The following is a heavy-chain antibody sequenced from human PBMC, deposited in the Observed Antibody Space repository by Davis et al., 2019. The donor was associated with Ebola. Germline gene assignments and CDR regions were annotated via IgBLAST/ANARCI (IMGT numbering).Heavy chain of an antibody. V-gene: IGHV3-53*01. Sequence: PGGSLRLSCAASGFTFSLFAISWVRQAPGKGLEWVSVIYSGGSTYHADSVKGRFTISRDNSKNTLYLQMNSLRAEDTAVYYCARDGYNQYYGMDVWGQGTAVTVSS. CDR1: GFTFSLFA. D-gene: IGHD5-24*01. CDR2: IYSGGST. J-gene: IGHJ6*02. CDR3: ARDGYNQYYGMDV.